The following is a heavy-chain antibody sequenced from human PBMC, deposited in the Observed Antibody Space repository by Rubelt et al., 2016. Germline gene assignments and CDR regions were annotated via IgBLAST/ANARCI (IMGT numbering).Heavy chain of an antibody. CDR1: GFTFSNYW. D-gene: IGHD5-24*01. CDR2: IKYDGSEK. CDR3: ARDRGWLQHDY. J-gene: IGHJ4*02. Sequence: SCTGSGFTFSNYWMSWVRQAPGKGLEWVAYIKYDGSEKDYVDSVKGRFTISRDNAKNSLYLQMNSLRVEDTAVYYCARDRGWLQHDYWGQGTVVTVSS. V-gene: IGHV3-7*05.